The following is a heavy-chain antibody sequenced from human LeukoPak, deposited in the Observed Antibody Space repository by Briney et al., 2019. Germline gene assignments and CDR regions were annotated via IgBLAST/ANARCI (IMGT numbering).Heavy chain of an antibody. Sequence: GGSLRLSCAASGFTFTTYWMHWVRQAPGKGLVWVSHINSDGSITSYADSVKGRFTISRDNAKNTLYLQMNSLRAEDTAVYYCARDMLTFGDKWGQGTLVTVSS. J-gene: IGHJ4*02. D-gene: IGHD3-16*01. CDR1: GFTFTTYW. V-gene: IGHV3-74*01. CDR2: INSDGSIT. CDR3: ARDMLTFGDK.